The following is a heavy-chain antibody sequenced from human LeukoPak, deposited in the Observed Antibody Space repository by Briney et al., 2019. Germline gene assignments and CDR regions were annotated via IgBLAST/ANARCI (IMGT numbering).Heavy chain of an antibody. Sequence: GGSLRLSCAASGFTSSSYAMSWVRQAPGKGLEWVSAIIGSGSATDYADSVKGRFTIFRDNSKNTLYLQMNSLRAEDTAVYFCAKRFGESYGHFDYWGQGTLVTVSS. J-gene: IGHJ4*02. CDR2: IIGSGSAT. CDR3: AKRFGESYGHFDY. V-gene: IGHV3-23*01. CDR1: GFTSSSYA. D-gene: IGHD1-26*01.